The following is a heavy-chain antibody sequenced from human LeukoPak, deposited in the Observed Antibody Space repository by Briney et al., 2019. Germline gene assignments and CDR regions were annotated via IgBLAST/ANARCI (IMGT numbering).Heavy chain of an antibody. Sequence: PSETLSLTCAVYGGSFSGYYWSWIRQPPGKGLEWIGEINHSGSTNYNPSLKSRVTTSVDTSKNQFSLKLSSVTAADTAVYYCARGPSYTYYYDRSGYYLNYWGQGTLVTVSS. J-gene: IGHJ4*02. D-gene: IGHD3-22*01. CDR3: ARGPSYTYYYDRSGYYLNY. V-gene: IGHV4-34*01. CDR1: GGSFSGYY. CDR2: INHSGST.